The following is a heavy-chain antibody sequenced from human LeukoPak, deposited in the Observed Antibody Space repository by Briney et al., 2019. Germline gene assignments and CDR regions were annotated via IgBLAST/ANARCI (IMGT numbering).Heavy chain of an antibody. D-gene: IGHD5-18*01. CDR2: IGGSIGST. CDR1: GFSFSNYA. J-gene: IGHJ4*02. Sequence: GGSLRLSCAASGFSFSNYAMSWVRQGPGKGLEWVSAIGGSIGSTFYTDSVKGRFTISRDNSKNTLSLQMNSLRAEDTAVYYCARYRYFVFDYWGQGTLVTVSS. CDR3: ARYRYFVFDY. V-gene: IGHV3-23*01.